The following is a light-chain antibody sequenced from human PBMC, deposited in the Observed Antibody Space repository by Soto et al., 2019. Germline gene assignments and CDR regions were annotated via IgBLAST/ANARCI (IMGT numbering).Light chain of an antibody. CDR1: SSDVGRYNL. CDR2: EGS. J-gene: IGLJ2*01. Sequence: QSVLTQPASVSGFPGQSMTISCTGTSSDVGRYNLVSWYQQHPGKAPKLMIYEGSRRPSGVSNRFSGSKSGNTASLTISGLQAEDEADYYCCSYSGSSTVVFGGGNKLTVL. V-gene: IGLV2-23*01. CDR3: CSYSGSSTVV.